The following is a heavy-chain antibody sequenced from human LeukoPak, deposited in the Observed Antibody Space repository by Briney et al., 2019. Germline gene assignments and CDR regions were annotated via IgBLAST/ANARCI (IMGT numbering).Heavy chain of an antibody. CDR2: INPNSGGT. CDR3: ARGGYSSGWYRFDY. Sequence: ASVKVSCKASGYTFTGYYMHWVRQAPGQGLEWMGWINPNSGGTNYAQKFQGRVTMTRGTSISTAYMELSRLRSDDTAVYYCARGGYSSGWYRFDYWGQGTLVTVSS. V-gene: IGHV1-2*02. J-gene: IGHJ4*02. D-gene: IGHD6-19*01. CDR1: GYTFTGYY.